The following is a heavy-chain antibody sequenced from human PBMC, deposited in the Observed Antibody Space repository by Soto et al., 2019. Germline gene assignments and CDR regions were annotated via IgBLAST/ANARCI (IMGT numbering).Heavy chain of an antibody. CDR3: ARDSSSWPNYYGMDV. Sequence: QVQLVESGGGVVQPGRSLRLSCAASGFTFSSYGMHWVRQAPGKGLEWVAVIWYDGSNKYYADSVKGRFTISRDNSKNTLYLQMISLRAEDTAVYYCARDSSSWPNYYGMDVWGQGTTVTVSS. CDR1: GFTFSSYG. CDR2: IWYDGSNK. D-gene: IGHD6-13*01. V-gene: IGHV3-33*01. J-gene: IGHJ6*02.